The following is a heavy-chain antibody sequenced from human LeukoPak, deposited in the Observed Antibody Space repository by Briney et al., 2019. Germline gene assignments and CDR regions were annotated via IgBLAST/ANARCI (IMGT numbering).Heavy chain of an antibody. V-gene: IGHV1-2*04. J-gene: IGHJ3*02. CDR2: INPNSGGT. CDR1: GYTFTDYY. D-gene: IGHD3-10*01. Sequence: ASVKVSCKASGYTFTDYYIHWVRQAPGQGLEWMGWINPNSGGTNYAQKFQGWVTMTRDTSISTAYMELGRLRSDDTAVYYCARDVGGNGSGSPRQFDIWGQGTMVTVSS. CDR3: ARDVGGNGSGSPRQFDI.